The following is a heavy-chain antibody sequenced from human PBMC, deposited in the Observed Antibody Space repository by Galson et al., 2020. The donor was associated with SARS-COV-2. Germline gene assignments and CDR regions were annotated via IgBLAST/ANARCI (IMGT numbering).Heavy chain of an antibody. V-gene: IGHV3-30*04. Sequence: QLGESLKISCAASGFTFSSYAMHWVRQAPGKGLEWVAVISYDGSNKYYADSVKGRFTISRDNSKNTLYLQMNSLRAEDTAVYYCARDSSSCYMNYWGQGTLVTVSS. D-gene: IGHD6-13*01. CDR3: ARDSSSCYMNY. CDR2: ISYDGSNK. J-gene: IGHJ4*02. CDR1: GFTFSSYA.